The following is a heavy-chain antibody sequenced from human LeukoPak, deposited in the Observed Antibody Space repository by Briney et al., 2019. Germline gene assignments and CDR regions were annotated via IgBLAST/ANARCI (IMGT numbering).Heavy chain of an antibody. V-gene: IGHV4-38-2*01. J-gene: IGHJ4*02. CDR2: IFHSGNS. Sequence: SETLSLTCAVPSYSISSGSYWGWIRQSPGKGPEWVGSIFHSGNSYYNPSLKSRLTMSVDTSKNQFSLKLTSVTAADTALYYCARVTYVDDMLYQYFDYWGQGILVTVSS. CDR1: SYSISSGSY. CDR3: ARVTYVDDMLYQYFDY. D-gene: IGHD4-17*01.